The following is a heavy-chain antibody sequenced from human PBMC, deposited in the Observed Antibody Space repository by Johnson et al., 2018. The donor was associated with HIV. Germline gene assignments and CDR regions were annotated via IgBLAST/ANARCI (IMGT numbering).Heavy chain of an antibody. J-gene: IGHJ3*02. CDR2: ISSSGNTI. V-gene: IGHV3-11*04. Sequence: QVQLVESGGGLVKPGGSLRLSCAASGFTFSDYYMTWIRQAPGKGLEWVSYISSSGNTIYYADSVKGRFTISRENAKNSFYLQMNDLRVGDTAVFYCARLRQGSASYSDPFDIWGQGTMVTVSS. CDR3: ARLRQGSASYSDPFDI. D-gene: IGHD2-15*01. CDR1: GFTFSDYY.